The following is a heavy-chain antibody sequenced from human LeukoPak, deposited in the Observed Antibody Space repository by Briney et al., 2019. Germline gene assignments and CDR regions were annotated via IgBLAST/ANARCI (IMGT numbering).Heavy chain of an antibody. J-gene: IGHJ4*02. CDR3: ARATKVRGVIITLDY. CDR1: GFTFSSYW. D-gene: IGHD3-10*01. Sequence: EGSLRLSCAASGFTFSSYWMSWVRQAPGKGLEWVANIKQDGSEKYYVDSVKGRFTISRDNAKNSLYLQMNSLRAEDTAVYYCARATKVRGVIITLDYWGQGTLVTVSS. CDR2: IKQDGSEK. V-gene: IGHV3-7*01.